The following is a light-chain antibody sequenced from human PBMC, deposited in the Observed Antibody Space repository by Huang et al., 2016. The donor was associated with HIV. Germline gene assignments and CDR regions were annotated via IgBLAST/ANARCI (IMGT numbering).Light chain of an antibody. J-gene: IGKJ3*01. CDR2: CAS. V-gene: IGKV4-1*01. CDR3: QQYYSTPPT. Sequence: DIVMTQSPDSLAVSLGERDTINCKSSQSVLYSSNNKNYLAWYQQKPGQPPKLLIYCASTRESGVPDRFSGSGSGTDFTLTISSLQAEDVAVYYCQQYYSTPPTFGPGTKVDIK. CDR1: QSVLYSSNNKNY.